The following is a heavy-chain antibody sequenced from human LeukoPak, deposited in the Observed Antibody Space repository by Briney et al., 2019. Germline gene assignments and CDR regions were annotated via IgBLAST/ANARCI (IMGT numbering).Heavy chain of an antibody. CDR3: ARVIVVPPGLVDY. CDR2: IYYSGST. Sequence: SETLSLTCTVSGGSISSGDYYWSWIRQPPGKGLEWIGYIYYSGSTYYNPSLKSRVTISVDTSKNQFSLELSSVTAADTAVYYCARVIVVPPGLVDYWGQGTLVTVSS. D-gene: IGHD3-22*01. V-gene: IGHV4-30-4*08. J-gene: IGHJ4*02. CDR1: GGSISSGDYY.